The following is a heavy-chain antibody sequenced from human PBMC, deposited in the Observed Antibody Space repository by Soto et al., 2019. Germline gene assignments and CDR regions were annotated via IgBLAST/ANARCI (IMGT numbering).Heavy chain of an antibody. V-gene: IGHV4-39*01. Sequence: SETLSLTCVVSGGSISSSTYYWGWIRQPPGKGLEWIGNINYRGSAYYNPSLKSRATRSWETPKNQFSLRLTSVTAADTAVYYCARRGSGSDFWSGFFAFDLWGRGSLVTVSS. CDR1: GGSISSSTYY. J-gene: IGHJ2*01. CDR3: ARRGSGSDFWSGFFAFDL. CDR2: INYRGSA. D-gene: IGHD3-3*01.